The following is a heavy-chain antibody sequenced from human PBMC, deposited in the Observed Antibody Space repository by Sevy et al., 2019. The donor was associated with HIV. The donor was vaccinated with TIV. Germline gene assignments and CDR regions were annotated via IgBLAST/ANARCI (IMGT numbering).Heavy chain of an antibody. Sequence: GGSLRLSCAASGFTFSSYEMNWVRQAPGKGLEWVSYISNSGTTRSYPDSVRGRFTISRDNAGNSLYLQMKSLRAEDTAVYYCARDFPPSATTEAHFDYWGQGPLVTVSS. CDR3: ARDFPPSATTEAHFDY. CDR1: GFTFSSYE. CDR2: ISNSGTTR. J-gene: IGHJ4*02. D-gene: IGHD4-17*01. V-gene: IGHV3-48*03.